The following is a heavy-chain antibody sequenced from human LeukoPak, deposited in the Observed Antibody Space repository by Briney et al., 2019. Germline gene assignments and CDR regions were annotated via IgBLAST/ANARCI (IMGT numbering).Heavy chain of an antibody. CDR3: ARDRSNIAASDGWFDP. D-gene: IGHD6-13*01. V-gene: IGHV3-48*03. J-gene: IGHJ5*02. CDR1: GFTFSMSW. CDR2: ISSSGITI. Sequence: GGSLRLSCAASGFTFSMSWMTWVRQAPGKGLEWVSYISSSGITIYYADSVKGRFTISRDNGKKSVFLQMNSLRAEDTAVYYCARDRSNIAASDGWFDPWGQGTLVTVSS.